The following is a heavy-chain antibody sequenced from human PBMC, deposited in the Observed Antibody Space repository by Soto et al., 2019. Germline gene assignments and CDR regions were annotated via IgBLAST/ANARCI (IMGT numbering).Heavy chain of an antibody. V-gene: IGHV4-39*01. CDR2: IYYSGST. CDR3: ARHKVSCDYPYYFDY. Sequence: QLQLQESGPGLVKPSETLSLTCTVSGGSISSSSYYWGWIRQPPGKGLEWIGSIYYSGSTYYNPSLKSRVTISVDTSKNQFTLKLSSVTAADTAVYYCARHKVSCDYPYYFDYWGQGTLVTVSS. D-gene: IGHD4-17*01. CDR1: GGSISSSSYY. J-gene: IGHJ4*02.